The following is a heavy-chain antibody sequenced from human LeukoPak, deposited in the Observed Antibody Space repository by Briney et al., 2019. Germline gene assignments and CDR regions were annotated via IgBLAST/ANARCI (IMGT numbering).Heavy chain of an antibody. D-gene: IGHD3-3*01. J-gene: IGHJ4*02. CDR1: GGSLSSGSDY. V-gene: IGHV4-61*02. CDR3: ARSGYSNFDY. Sequence: PSETLSLACTVSGGSLSSGSDYWSWIRQSAGKGLEWIGRIYASGSTNYNPSLKSRVTISVDTSKNQSSLKLSSVTAADTAVYYCARSGYSNFDYWGQGTLVTVSS. CDR2: IYASGST.